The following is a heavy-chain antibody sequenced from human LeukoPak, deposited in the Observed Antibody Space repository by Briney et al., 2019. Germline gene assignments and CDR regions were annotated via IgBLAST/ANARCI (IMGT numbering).Heavy chain of an antibody. Sequence: SETLSLTCAVYGGSFSGYHWTWIRQPPGKGLEWIGEINHSGSTNYNPSLKSRVTISVDTSKNQFSLKLSSVTAADTAVYYCARGEGNWFDPWGQGTLVTVSS. J-gene: IGHJ5*02. CDR3: ARGEGNWFDP. CDR2: INHSGST. CDR1: GGSFSGYH. V-gene: IGHV4-34*01.